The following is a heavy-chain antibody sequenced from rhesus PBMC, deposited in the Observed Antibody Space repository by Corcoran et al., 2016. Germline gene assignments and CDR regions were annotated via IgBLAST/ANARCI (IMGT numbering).Heavy chain of an antibody. CDR2: IYGSSTST. CDR1: GGSISDSYR. J-gene: IGHJ3*01. CDR3: ARESWAFDF. Sequence: QVQLQESGPGVVKPSETLSLTCAVSGGSISDSYRWRWIRQPPGKGLEWIGYIYGSSTSTNYNPSLKSRVTISKDTSKNQFSLKLSSVTAADTAVYYCARESWAFDFWGQGLRVTVSS. V-gene: IGHV4S10*01.